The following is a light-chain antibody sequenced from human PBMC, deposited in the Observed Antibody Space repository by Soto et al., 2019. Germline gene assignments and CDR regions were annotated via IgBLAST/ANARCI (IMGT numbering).Light chain of an antibody. CDR1: QSVSSTY. J-gene: IGKJ5*01. V-gene: IGKV3-20*01. CDR2: GAS. CDR3: QQYSSSPIT. Sequence: EIVLTQSPGTLSLSPGERATLSCRASQSVSSTYLAWYPQKPGQAPRLLIYGASSRATGIPDRFSGGGSGTDFSLTISRLDPEDFAVYYCQQYSSSPITCGQGKRREIK.